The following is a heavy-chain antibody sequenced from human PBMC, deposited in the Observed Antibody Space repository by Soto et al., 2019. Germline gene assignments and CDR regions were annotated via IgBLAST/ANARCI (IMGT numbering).Heavy chain of an antibody. Sequence: EVQLLESGGGLVQPGGSLRLSCAASGFTFSGYAMTWVRQAPGKGLEWVSSISGSGSSTYYADSVKGRFTISRDNSKNTLSLQMNSLRAEDTAVYCCANCRDNSGYPYYCYGMDVWGQGTTVTVSS. V-gene: IGHV3-23*01. J-gene: IGHJ6*02. CDR3: ANCRDNSGYPYYCYGMDV. CDR2: ISGSGSST. D-gene: IGHD3-22*01. CDR1: GFTFSGYA.